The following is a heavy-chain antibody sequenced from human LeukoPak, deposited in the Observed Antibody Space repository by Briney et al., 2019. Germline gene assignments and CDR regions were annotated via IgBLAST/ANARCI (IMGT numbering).Heavy chain of an antibody. V-gene: IGHV4-4*07. Sequence: PSETLSLTCSVSGGSISNYYWSWIRQPAGKGREWIGRIYTTGNTDYNPSLKSRVTMSVDTSKNQFYLNLSSVTAADTAVYYCARDARGWSGFDYWGQGTLVTVSS. D-gene: IGHD3-3*01. CDR3: ARDARGWSGFDY. CDR2: IYTTGNT. J-gene: IGHJ4*02. CDR1: GGSISNYY.